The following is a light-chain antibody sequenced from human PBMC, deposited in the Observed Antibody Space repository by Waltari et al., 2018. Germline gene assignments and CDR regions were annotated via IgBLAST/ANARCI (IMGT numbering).Light chain of an antibody. V-gene: IGLV1-44*01. CDR3: AAWDDSLKVVL. J-gene: IGLJ2*01. CDR1: SSNIGSNA. CDR2: SHV. Sequence: QSMLTQPPSASGSPGQRVSIPCSGGSSNIGSNALNRYKQLPGTAPKLLMYSHVIRPSGVPDRFSGSRSGTSGSLAISGLQSEDEADYYCAAWDDSLKVVLFGGGTKLTVL.